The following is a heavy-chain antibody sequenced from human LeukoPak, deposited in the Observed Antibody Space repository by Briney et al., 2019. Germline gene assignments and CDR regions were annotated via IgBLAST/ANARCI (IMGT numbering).Heavy chain of an antibody. Sequence: GGSLRPSCAASGFTFSSYSMNWVRQAPGKGLEWVSSIIGSSSYIYYADSVKGRFTISRDNAKNSLYLQMNSLRAGDTALYYCARADSNIAARRIGFDYWGQGTLVTVSS. D-gene: IGHD6-6*01. CDR1: GFTFSSYS. J-gene: IGHJ4*02. CDR2: IIGSSSYI. CDR3: ARADSNIAARRIGFDY. V-gene: IGHV3-21*01.